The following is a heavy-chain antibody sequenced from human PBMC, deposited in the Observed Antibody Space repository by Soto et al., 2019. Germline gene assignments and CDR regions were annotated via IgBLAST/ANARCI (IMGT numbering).Heavy chain of an antibody. CDR2: IHSGGST. Sequence: GGSLRLSCAASGFTVRSNYMSWVRQAPGKGLEWVSVIHSGGSTYYADSVKGRFTISRDNSKNTLYLQMNSLRAEDTVVYYCAKGAITGTLRLNYYYYDGMDVWGQGTTVTVSS. J-gene: IGHJ6*02. CDR3: AKGAITGTLRLNYYYYDGMDV. V-gene: IGHV3-53*01. D-gene: IGHD1-7*01. CDR1: GFTVRSNY.